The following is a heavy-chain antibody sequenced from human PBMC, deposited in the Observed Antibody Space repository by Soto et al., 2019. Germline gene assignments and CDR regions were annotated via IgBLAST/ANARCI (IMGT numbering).Heavy chain of an antibody. D-gene: IGHD2-2*01. V-gene: IGHV3-30*18. Sequence: GGSLRLSCAASGFTFSSYGMHWVRQAPGKGLEWVALISYDGGNKYYADSVKGRFTISRDNPKNTVYLQMNSLRTEDTALYYCAKVLGYCSSSSCSRDYYYYYGMDVWGQGTTVTVSS. CDR3: AKVLGYCSSSSCSRDYYYYYGMDV. CDR2: ISYDGGNK. CDR1: GFTFSSYG. J-gene: IGHJ6*02.